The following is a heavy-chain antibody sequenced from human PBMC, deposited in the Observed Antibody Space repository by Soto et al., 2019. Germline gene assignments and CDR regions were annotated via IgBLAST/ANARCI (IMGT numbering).Heavy chain of an antibody. J-gene: IGHJ4*02. D-gene: IGHD3-22*01. CDR3: ARDLYDSSGYSYFDY. V-gene: IGHV3-21*01. Sequence: EVQLVESGGGLVKPGGSLRLSCAASGFTFSSYSMNWVRQAPGKGLEWVSSISSSSSYIYYADSVKGRFTISRDNAKNQLYLKMSSLRAEDTAVYYCARDLYDSSGYSYFDYWGQGTLVTVSS. CDR2: ISSSSSYI. CDR1: GFTFSSYS.